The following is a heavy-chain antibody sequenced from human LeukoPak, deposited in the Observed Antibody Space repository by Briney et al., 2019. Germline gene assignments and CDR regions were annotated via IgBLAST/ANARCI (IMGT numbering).Heavy chain of an antibody. CDR2: ISAYNGNT. J-gene: IGHJ4*02. Sequence: ASVTVSCKASGYTFTSYGISWVRQAPGQGLEWMGWISAYNGNTNYAQKLQGRVTMTTDTSTSTAYMELRSLRSDDTAVYYCACSIGGRYYGAFDYWGQGTLVTVSS. CDR1: GYTFTSYG. CDR3: ACSIGGRYYGAFDY. V-gene: IGHV1-18*01. D-gene: IGHD1-26*01.